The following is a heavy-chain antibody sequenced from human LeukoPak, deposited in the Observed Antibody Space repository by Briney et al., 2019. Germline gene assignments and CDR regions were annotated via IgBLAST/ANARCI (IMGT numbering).Heavy chain of an antibody. Sequence: GGSLRLSCAASGFTLSSYWMSWVRQAPGKGLEWVANIKQDGSEKYYVDSAKGRFAISRDNAKNSLYLQMNSLGAEDTAVYYCARDGDVSGYSDWGQGTLVTVSS. V-gene: IGHV3-7*01. CDR1: GFTLSSYW. CDR2: IKQDGSEK. D-gene: IGHD3-22*01. CDR3: ARDGDVSGYSD. J-gene: IGHJ4*02.